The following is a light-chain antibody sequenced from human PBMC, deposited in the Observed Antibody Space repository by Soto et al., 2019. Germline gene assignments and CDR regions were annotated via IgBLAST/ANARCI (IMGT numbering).Light chain of an antibody. J-gene: IGKJ1*01. Sequence: DIQMTQPPSSLSASVGDRLTITCRASQSISGYLNWYQQKQGKXPKXXIYAASSLQSGVPSRFSGSGSGTDFTLTISSLQPEDFETYYCQQSYSTPRTFGQGTKVDIK. CDR1: QSISGY. CDR3: QQSYSTPRT. CDR2: AAS. V-gene: IGKV1-39*01.